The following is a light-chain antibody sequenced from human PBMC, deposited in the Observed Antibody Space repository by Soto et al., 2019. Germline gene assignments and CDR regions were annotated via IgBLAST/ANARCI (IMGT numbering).Light chain of an antibody. J-gene: IGLJ2*01. CDR2: DDN. V-gene: IGLV2-23*01. CDR1: SSDIGTYDL. CDR3: CSFVGGSNVI. Sequence: QSALTQPASVSGSPGQSITISCTGTSSDIGTYDLVSWYQQFPGKAPKVIIYDDNKRPSGVSNRFSGSSSGNTASLTISGLQAEDEAIYSCCSFVGGSNVIFGGGTKVTVL.